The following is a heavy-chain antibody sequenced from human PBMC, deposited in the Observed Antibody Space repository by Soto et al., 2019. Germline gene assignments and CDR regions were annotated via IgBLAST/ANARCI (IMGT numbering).Heavy chain of an antibody. J-gene: IGHJ4*02. CDR2: ISGSGGST. D-gene: IGHD6-13*01. V-gene: IGHV3-23*01. Sequence: GGSLRLSCAASGFTFSSYAMSWVRQAPGKGLEWVSAISGSGGSTYYADSVKGRFTISRDNSKNTLYLQMNSLRAEDTAVYYCAKEFALPRIAAAGTGGGWGQGTLVTGSS. CDR3: AKEFALPRIAAAGTGGG. CDR1: GFTFSSYA.